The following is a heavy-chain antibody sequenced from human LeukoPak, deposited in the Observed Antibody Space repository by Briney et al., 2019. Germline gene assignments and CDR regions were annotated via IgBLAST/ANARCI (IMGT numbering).Heavy chain of an antibody. CDR3: VKDLNGTWSFDY. Sequence: ASVKVSCKASGGTFSSYAISWVRQAPGQGLEWMGGIIPIFGTANYAQKFQGRVTITADESTSTAYMELSSLRSEDTAVYYCVKDLNGTWSFDYWGQGTLVTVSS. V-gene: IGHV1-69*13. CDR2: IIPIFGTA. J-gene: IGHJ4*02. CDR1: GGTFSSYA. D-gene: IGHD2-8*01.